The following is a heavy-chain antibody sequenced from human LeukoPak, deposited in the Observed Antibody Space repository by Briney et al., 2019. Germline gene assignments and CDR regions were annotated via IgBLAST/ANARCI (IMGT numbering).Heavy chain of an antibody. Sequence: GGSLRLSCAASGITFSSYEMNWVRQAPGKGLEWVSYISSSGSTIYYADSVKGRFTISRDNAKNSLYLQMNSLRAEDTAVCYCASSDFWSGYLYWGQGTLVTVSS. D-gene: IGHD3-3*01. CDR2: ISSSGSTI. CDR1: GITFSSYE. CDR3: ASSDFWSGYLY. J-gene: IGHJ4*02. V-gene: IGHV3-48*03.